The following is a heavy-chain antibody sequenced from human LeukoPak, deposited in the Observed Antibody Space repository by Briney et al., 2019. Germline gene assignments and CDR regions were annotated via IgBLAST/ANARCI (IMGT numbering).Heavy chain of an antibody. J-gene: IGHJ5*02. D-gene: IGHD2-21*01. CDR1: GYTFTKSL. CDR2: INPQGDIT. Sequence: ASVKVSCKTSGYTFTKSLIHWARQAPGQGLEWMGTINPQGDITNYAQRFQGRITLTEDTSTSTVYMELSSLTSEDTAVYYCARPSYCVADNCGYWLDPWGPGTLVTVSS. V-gene: IGHV1-46*01. CDR3: ARPSYCVADNCGYWLDP.